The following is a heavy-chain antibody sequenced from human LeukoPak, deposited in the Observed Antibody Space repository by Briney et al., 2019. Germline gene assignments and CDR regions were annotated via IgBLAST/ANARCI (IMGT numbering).Heavy chain of an antibody. CDR3: ARGGSTSYLIDY. CDR1: GFTFSSYS. Sequence: GGSLRLSCAASGFTFSSYSMNWVRQAPGKGLEWVSSISSSSYIYYAGSVKGRFTISRDNAKNSLYPQMNSLRAEDTAVYYCARGGSTSYLIDYWGQGTLVTVSS. J-gene: IGHJ4*02. D-gene: IGHD2-2*01. V-gene: IGHV3-21*01. CDR2: ISSSSYI.